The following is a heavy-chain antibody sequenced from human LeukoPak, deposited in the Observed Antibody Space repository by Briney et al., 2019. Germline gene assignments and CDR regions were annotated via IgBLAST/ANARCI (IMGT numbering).Heavy chain of an antibody. D-gene: IGHD6-13*01. J-gene: IGHJ6*02. Sequence: SETLSLTCPVYGGSFSGYYWSWIRQPPGKELEWIGEINHSGSTNYNPSLKSRVTISVDTSNNQYSLKLRSVTAADTAVYYCASGLYIAAAGSGYYYYYGIDVWGQGTTVTVSS. CDR1: GGSFSGYY. CDR2: INHSGST. V-gene: IGHV4-34*01. CDR3: ASGLYIAAAGSGYYYYYGIDV.